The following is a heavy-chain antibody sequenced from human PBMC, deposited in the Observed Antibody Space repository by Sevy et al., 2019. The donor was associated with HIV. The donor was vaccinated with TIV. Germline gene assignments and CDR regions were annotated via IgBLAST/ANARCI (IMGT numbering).Heavy chain of an antibody. V-gene: IGHV3-23*01. Sequence: GGSLRLSCAASGFTFSSYAMSWVRQAPGKGLEWVSTISSSGGRTYYGDSVNGRFTISSDNSWNTLFLQLSSLRAEDTAIYYCATDVWGLRLANDPLGIWCQGTMVTVSS. CDR3: ATDVWGLRLANDPLGI. J-gene: IGHJ3*02. CDR2: ISSSGGRT. CDR1: GFTFSSYA. D-gene: IGHD5-12*01.